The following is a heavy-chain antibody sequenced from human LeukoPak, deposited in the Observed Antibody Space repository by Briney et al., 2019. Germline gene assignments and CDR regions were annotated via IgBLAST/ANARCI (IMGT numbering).Heavy chain of an antibody. D-gene: IGHD3-3*01. CDR2: INPNSGDT. J-gene: IGHJ6*03. CDR3: ARDHYDFWSGPRTNYYYYYMDV. CDR1: GYTFTGYY. Sequence: ASVKVSCKASGYTFTGYYMHWVRQAPGQGLEWMGWINPNSGDTNYAQKFQGRVTMTRDTSISTAYMELSRLRSDDTAVYYCARDHYDFWSGPRTNYYYYYMDVWGKGTTVTVSS. V-gene: IGHV1-2*02.